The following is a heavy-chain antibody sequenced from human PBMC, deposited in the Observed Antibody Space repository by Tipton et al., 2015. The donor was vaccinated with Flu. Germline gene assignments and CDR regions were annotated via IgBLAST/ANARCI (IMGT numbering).Heavy chain of an antibody. Sequence: TLSLTCTVSGAPIASYYFSWFRQPTGKGLDWIGYFYNRGTAKYNPSLQSRVIISVDTSKEEFSLNLTPVTAADTAVYYCARRGLRDRAYEDWGQGTLVTVSS. D-gene: IGHD3-10*01. CDR1: GAPIASYY. CDR2: FYNRGTA. J-gene: IGHJ4*02. V-gene: IGHV4-59*01. CDR3: ARRGLRDRAYED.